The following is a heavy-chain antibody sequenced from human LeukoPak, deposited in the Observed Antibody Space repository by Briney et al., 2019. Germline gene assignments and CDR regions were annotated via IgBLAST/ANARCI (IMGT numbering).Heavy chain of an antibody. CDR2: IKRKTDGGTI. CDR3: TTYDYGDYYFFYGMDV. V-gene: IGHV3-15*01. J-gene: IGHJ6*02. D-gene: IGHD4-17*01. Sequence: GGSLRLSCAASGFTFSNAWMSWVRQVPGKGLEWVGRIKRKTDGGTIDYGAAVKGRFTVSRDDSKNTLYLQMDSLKSEDTAVYYCTTYDYGDYYFFYGMDVWGQGTTVTVSS. CDR1: GFTFSNAW.